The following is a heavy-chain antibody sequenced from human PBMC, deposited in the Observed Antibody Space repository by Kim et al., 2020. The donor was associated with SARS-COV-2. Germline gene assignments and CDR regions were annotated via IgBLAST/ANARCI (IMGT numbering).Heavy chain of an antibody. CDR2: IYGGGANT. Sequence: GGSLRLSCAASGFSFSNYAMSWVRQAPGKGLEWVALIYGGGANTEYADSVKGRFTVSRDNSKSTLYLQMNGLRAEDTALYYCAKDPTFDIRSQGTVVNVS. J-gene: IGHJ3*02. CDR1: GFSFSNYA. CDR3: AKDPTFDI. V-gene: IGHV3-23*03.